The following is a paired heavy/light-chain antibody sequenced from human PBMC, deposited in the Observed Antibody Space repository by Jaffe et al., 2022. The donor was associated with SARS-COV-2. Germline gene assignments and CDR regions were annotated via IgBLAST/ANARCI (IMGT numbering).Light chain of an antibody. V-gene: IGLV1-40*01. CDR3: QSYDRSLRGYV. CDR2: GNS. Sequence: QSVLTQPPSVSGAPGQRVTISCTGSNSNIGAGYDVHWYRQLPGTAPKLLIYGNSNRLSGVPDRFSGSKSGTSASLDISGLQAEDEADYYCQSYDRSLRGYVFGTGTKVSVL. J-gene: IGLJ1*01. CDR1: NSNIGAGYD.
Heavy chain of an antibody. Sequence: EVQLLESGGGLVQPGGSLRISCAVSGSSFSRYAMTWVRQAPGKGLEWVSAISGSGGSTYHADAVEGRFTISRDNSKNTLYLQMNSLRAEDTAIYYCATALWLGESFGNYYGMDVWGQGTSVTVSS. J-gene: IGHJ6*02. D-gene: IGHD3-10*01. CDR3: ATALWLGESFGNYYGMDV. CDR1: GSSFSRYA. V-gene: IGHV3-23*01. CDR2: ISGSGGST.